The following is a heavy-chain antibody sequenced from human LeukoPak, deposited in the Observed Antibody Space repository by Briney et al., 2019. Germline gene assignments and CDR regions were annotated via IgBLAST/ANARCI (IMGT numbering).Heavy chain of an antibody. CDR1: GFGFSNYG. D-gene: IGHD5-12*01. V-gene: IGHV3-33*01. Sequence: PGGSLRLSCAASGFGFSNYGIHWVRQTTGKGLEWVAAIWSDGYTKYYAEAVKGRFTISRDNSKNTVDLQMDSLRADDTAVYYCARAWLQGPLDYWGQGTLVTVSS. CDR3: ARAWLQGPLDY. CDR2: IWSDGYTK. J-gene: IGHJ4*02.